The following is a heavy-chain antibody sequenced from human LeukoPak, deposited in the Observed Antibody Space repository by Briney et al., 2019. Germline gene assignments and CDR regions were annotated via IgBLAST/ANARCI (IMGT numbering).Heavy chain of an antibody. V-gene: IGHV3-21*01. CDR3: ARDKCSGGSCFLPDI. CDR2: ISSSSSYI. D-gene: IGHD2-15*01. Sequence: GGSLRLSCAASGFTFSSYSMNWVRQAPGKGLEWVPSISSSSSYIYYADSVKGRFTISRDNAKNSLYLQMNSLRAEDTAVYYCARDKCSGGSCFLPDIWGQGTMVTVSS. J-gene: IGHJ3*02. CDR1: GFTFSSYS.